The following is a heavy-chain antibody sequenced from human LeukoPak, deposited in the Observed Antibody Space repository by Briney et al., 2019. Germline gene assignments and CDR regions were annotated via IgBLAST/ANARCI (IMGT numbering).Heavy chain of an antibody. V-gene: IGHV3-48*03. CDR3: ARAFGPQYYYYYMDV. Sequence: GGSLRLSCAASGFTFSFYEMNWVRQAPGKGLEWVSFISSSGSTIYYADSVKGRFTISRDNAKNSLYLQMNSLRVEDTAVYYCARAFGPQYYYYYMDVWGKGTTVTISS. CDR1: GFTFSFYE. D-gene: IGHD3-10*01. J-gene: IGHJ6*03. CDR2: ISSSGSTI.